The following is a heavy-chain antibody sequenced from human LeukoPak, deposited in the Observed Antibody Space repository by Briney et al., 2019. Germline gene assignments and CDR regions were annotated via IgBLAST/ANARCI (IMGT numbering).Heavy chain of an antibody. V-gene: IGHV1-18*01. J-gene: IGHJ4*02. D-gene: IGHD2-21*02. Sequence: ASVKVSCKASGYTFTNYGISWVRQAPGQGLEWMGWISACDGNTNYAQKLQGRVTMTTDTSTSTAYMELRSLTSDDTAVYYCARSLEEVTYYFDYWGQGTLVTVSS. CDR1: GYTFTNYG. CDR3: ARSLEEVTYYFDY. CDR2: ISACDGNT.